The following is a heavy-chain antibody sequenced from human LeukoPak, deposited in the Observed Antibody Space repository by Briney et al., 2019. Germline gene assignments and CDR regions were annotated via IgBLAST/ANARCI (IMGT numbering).Heavy chain of an antibody. D-gene: IGHD6-19*01. J-gene: IGHJ6*02. Sequence: PGGSLRLSCAPSGFTFSSYWMSWVRQAPGKGREWVANIKQDGSEKYYVDSVKGRFTISRDNAKNSLYLQMNSLRGDDTAVYYCARGESGWCGGGDLDVWGQGTTVTVSS. CDR2: IKQDGSEK. CDR1: GFTFSSYW. CDR3: ARGESGWCGGGDLDV. V-gene: IGHV3-7*01.